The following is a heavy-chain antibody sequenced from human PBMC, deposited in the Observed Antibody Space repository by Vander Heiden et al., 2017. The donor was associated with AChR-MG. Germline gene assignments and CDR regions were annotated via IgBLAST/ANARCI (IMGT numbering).Heavy chain of an antibody. J-gene: IGHJ4*02. V-gene: IGHV3-23*01. CDR2: ISGSGGST. CDR1: GFTFSSYA. D-gene: IGHD3-22*01. CDR3: AKASGAGYYDSSGYYFDY. Sequence: EVQLLESGGGLVQPGGSLRLSCAASGFTFSSYAMSWVRQAPGKGLEWVSTISGSGGSTYYADSVKGQFTISRDNSKNTLYLQMNSLRAEETAVYYCAKASGAGYYDSSGYYFDYWGQGTLVTVSS.